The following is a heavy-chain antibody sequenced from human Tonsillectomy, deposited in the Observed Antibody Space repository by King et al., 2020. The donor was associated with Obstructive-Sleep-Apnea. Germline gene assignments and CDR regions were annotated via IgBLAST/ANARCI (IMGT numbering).Heavy chain of an antibody. V-gene: IGHV3-74*01. CDR2: INPDGSGQ. J-gene: IGHJ4*02. CDR1: GFTFSSYW. Sequence: VQLVESGGGLVQPGGSLRLSCASSGFTFSSYWLHWVRQAPGKGLVWVARINPDGSGQLYADSVKGRFTISRDNAKNTLFLQMNSLRAEDTAVYYCARPTTTLHYWGQGTLVTVSS. D-gene: IGHD1-26*01. CDR3: ARPTTTLHY.